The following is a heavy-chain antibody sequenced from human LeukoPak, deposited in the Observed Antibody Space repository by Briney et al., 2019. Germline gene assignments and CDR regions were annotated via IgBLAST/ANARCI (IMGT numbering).Heavy chain of an antibody. CDR1: GFTFSSYA. CDR3: AKDTVSLGYSYGS. J-gene: IGHJ4*02. V-gene: IGHV3-23*01. CDR2: ISGSGGST. Sequence: PGGSLRLSCAASGFTFSSYAMSWVRQAPGKGLEWGSAISGSGGSTYYADSVKGRFTISRDNSKNTLYLQMNSLRSEDSAVYYCAKDTVSLGYSYGSGGQGTLVTVSS. D-gene: IGHD5-18*01.